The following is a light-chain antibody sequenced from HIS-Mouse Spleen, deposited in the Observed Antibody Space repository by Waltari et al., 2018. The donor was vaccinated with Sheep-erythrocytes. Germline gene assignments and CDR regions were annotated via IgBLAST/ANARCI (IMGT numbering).Light chain of an antibody. CDR1: SSNIGNNY. CDR2: ANN. J-gene: IGLJ3*02. V-gene: IGLV1-51*01. CDR3: GTWDSSLSAGRV. Sequence: QSVLTQPPSVSAAPGQKVTISCSGSSSNIGNNYVSWSQQLPGTAPKLLIYANNKRPSGIPDRFPGSKSGTSATLGITGLQTGDEADYYCGTWDSSLSAGRVFGGGTKLTVL.